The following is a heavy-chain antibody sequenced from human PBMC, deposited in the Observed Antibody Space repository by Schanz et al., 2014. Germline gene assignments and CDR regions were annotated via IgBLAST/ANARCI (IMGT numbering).Heavy chain of an antibody. Sequence: QVRLVQSGAEVKKPGSSVKVSCKSSGATFNSYAFGWVRQAPGQGFEWVGSIIPPLRQTRYAQKFEERVIITADTSTTTVYMDLASLTSDDTAVYFCARINDGDYLYWGQGTLVTVSS. CDR1: GATFNSYA. V-gene: IGHV1-69*04. CDR2: IIPPLRQT. CDR3: ARINDGDYLY. J-gene: IGHJ4*02. D-gene: IGHD4-17*01.